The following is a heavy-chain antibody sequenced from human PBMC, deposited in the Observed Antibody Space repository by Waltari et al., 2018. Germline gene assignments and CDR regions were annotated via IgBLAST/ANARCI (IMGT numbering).Heavy chain of an antibody. Sequence: EVQLVESGGGLVQPGGSLRLSCAASGFTFSSYDMNWVRQAPGKGLEWVSYISSSGSTIYYADAVKGRFTISRDNAKNSLYLQMNSLRAEDTAVDYCARINYYDSSGIFDYWGQGTLVTVSS. CDR3: ARINYYDSSGIFDY. D-gene: IGHD3-22*01. V-gene: IGHV3-48*03. J-gene: IGHJ4*02. CDR1: GFTFSSYD. CDR2: ISSSGSTI.